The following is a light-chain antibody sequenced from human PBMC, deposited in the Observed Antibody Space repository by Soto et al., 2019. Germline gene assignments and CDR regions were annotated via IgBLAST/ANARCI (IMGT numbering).Light chain of an antibody. J-gene: IGKJ2*01. CDR1: QGIHIF. CDR3: QQRNSYPRT. Sequence: DIQLTQCPSFMSASVGDRATITGRASQGIHIFLAWFQPKTGKAPNLLISAASTLQSGVPSRFTGSGSETECTLTITRLQPEDSATYYCQQRNSYPRTFGQGTKVDIK. CDR2: AAS. V-gene: IGKV1-9*01.